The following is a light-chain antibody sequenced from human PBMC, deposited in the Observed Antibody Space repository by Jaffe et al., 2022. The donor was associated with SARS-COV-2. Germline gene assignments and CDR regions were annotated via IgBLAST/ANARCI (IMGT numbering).Light chain of an antibody. J-gene: IGKJ4*01. V-gene: IGKV3-11*01. CDR1: QSVSSN. CDR2: DAS. Sequence: EIVLTQSPATLSLSPGERATLSCRASQSVSSNLGWYQQKPGQAPRLLIYDASNRATGIPARFSGSGSGTDFTLTISSLEPEDFAVYYCQQRSNWLEVTFGGGTKVEIK. CDR3: QQRSNWLEVT.